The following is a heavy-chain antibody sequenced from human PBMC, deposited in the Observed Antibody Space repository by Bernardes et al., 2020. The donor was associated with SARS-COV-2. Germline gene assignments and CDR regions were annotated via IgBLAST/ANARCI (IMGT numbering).Heavy chain of an antibody. Sequence: SLRLSCAASGFTFSSYAMHWVRQAPGKGLEYVSAISSNGGSTYYADSVKGRFTISRDNSKNTLYLQMGSLRAEDMAVYYCARGSYDYVWGSYQDYWGQGTLVTVSS. CDR2: ISSNGGST. D-gene: IGHD3-16*01. V-gene: IGHV3-64*02. CDR1: GFTFSSYA. J-gene: IGHJ4*02. CDR3: ARGSYDYVWGSYQDY.